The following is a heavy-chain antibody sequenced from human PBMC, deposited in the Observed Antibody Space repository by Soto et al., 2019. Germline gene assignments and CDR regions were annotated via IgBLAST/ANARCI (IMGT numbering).Heavy chain of an antibody. V-gene: IGHV1-8*01. CDR1: GYTFTSYD. D-gene: IGHD3-3*01. CDR2: MNPNSGNT. Sequence: ASVKVSCKASGYTFTSYDINWVRQATGQGLEWMGWMNPNSGNTGYAQKIQGRVTMTTNTSTSTAYMELSSLRSDDTAVYYCARVPGTYYDFWSGYYVAYMDVWGKGTTVTVSS. J-gene: IGHJ6*03. CDR3: ARVPGTYYDFWSGYYVAYMDV.